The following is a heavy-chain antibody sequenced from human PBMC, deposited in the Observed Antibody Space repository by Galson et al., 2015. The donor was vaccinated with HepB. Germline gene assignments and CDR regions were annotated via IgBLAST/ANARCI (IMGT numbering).Heavy chain of an antibody. D-gene: IGHD3-3*01. CDR3: AKDRGITIFGVDRYGMDV. Sequence: SLRLSCAASGFTFSSYGMHWVRQAPGKGLEWVAVISYDGSNKYYADSVKGRFTISRDNSKSTLYLQMNSLRAEDTAVYYCAKDRGITIFGVDRYGMDVWGQGTTVTVSS. J-gene: IGHJ6*02. V-gene: IGHV3-30*18. CDR1: GFTFSSYG. CDR2: ISYDGSNK.